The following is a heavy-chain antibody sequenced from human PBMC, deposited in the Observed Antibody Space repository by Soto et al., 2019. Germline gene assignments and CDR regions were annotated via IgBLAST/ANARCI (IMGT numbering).Heavy chain of an antibody. D-gene: IGHD4-17*01. CDR2: ITYTGDTT. Sequence: DVYLLESGGTLVQPGGSLRLSCAASGFDFSSYAMTWVRQAPGKGLEWVSGITYTGDTTYYADSVKGRFTISRDNYRKTLYLQMNSLRADDTAMYFCAKDWPGTSSVTSDYWGQGTLVTVSS. V-gene: IGHV3-23*01. CDR1: GFDFSSYA. J-gene: IGHJ4*02. CDR3: AKDWPGTSSVTSDY.